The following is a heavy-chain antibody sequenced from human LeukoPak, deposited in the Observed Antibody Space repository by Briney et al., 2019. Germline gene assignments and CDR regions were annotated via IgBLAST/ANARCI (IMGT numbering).Heavy chain of an antibody. CDR3: ARDRGASGSYRPVDY. J-gene: IGHJ4*02. Sequence: GGSLRLSCAASGFTFSSYEMNWVRQAPGKGLEWVSYISISGSTIYYADSVKGRFTISRDNAKNSLYLQMNSLRAEDTAVYYCARDRGASGSYRPVDYWGQGTLVTVSS. D-gene: IGHD1-26*01. CDR2: ISISGSTI. CDR1: GFTFSSYE. V-gene: IGHV3-48*03.